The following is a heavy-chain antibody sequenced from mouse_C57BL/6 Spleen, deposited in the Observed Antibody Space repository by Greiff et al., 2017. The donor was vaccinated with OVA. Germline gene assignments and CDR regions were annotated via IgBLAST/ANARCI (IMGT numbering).Heavy chain of an antibody. V-gene: IGHV1-55*01. D-gene: IGHD1-1*01. J-gene: IGHJ2*01. Sequence: VQLQQPGAELVKPGASVKMSCKASGYTFTSYWITWVKQRPGQGLEWIGDIYPGSGSTNYNEKFKSKATLTVDTSSSTAYMKLGSLTSEDSAVYYCAKEGGIYTVVAPYYFDDWGQGTTLTVSS. CDR1: GYTFTSYW. CDR3: AKEGGIYTVVAPYYFDD. CDR2: IYPGSGST.